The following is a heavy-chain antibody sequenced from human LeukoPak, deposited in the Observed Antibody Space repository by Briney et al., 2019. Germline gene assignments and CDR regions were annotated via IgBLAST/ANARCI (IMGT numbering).Heavy chain of an antibody. J-gene: IGHJ6*04. D-gene: IGHD2-15*01. Sequence: SVKVSCKASGGTFSSYTISWVRQAPGQGLEWMGGIIPLFGTPDYAQKFQDRLTITADKSTSTAYMELSSLRSEDTALYYCASATLRCSGGSCYEMDVWGKGTTVTVSS. V-gene: IGHV1-69*06. CDR3: ASATLRCSGGSCYEMDV. CDR2: IIPLFGTP. CDR1: GGTFSSYT.